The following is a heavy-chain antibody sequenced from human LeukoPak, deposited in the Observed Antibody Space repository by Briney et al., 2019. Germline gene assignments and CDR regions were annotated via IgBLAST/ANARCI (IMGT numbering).Heavy chain of an antibody. J-gene: IGHJ4*02. Sequence: GGSLRLSCAASGFTFSSYSMHWVRQAPGKGLEWVSSINGDSSYIYYADSVKGRFFISRDNAKNSLYLHMNSLRAEDTAVYYCAGNRILTGYYLFDYWGQGTLVTVSS. CDR3: AGNRILTGYYLFDY. CDR2: INGDSSYI. V-gene: IGHV3-21*01. CDR1: GFTFSSYS. D-gene: IGHD3-9*01.